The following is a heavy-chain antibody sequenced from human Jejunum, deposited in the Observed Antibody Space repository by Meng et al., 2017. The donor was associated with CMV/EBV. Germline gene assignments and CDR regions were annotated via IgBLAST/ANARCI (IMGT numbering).Heavy chain of an antibody. CDR3: ARGGFLGYSGNDRGFDY. V-gene: IGHV1-2*04. D-gene: IGHD5-12*01. Sequence: YPFTIYSLHWVRRAPGQWLEWMGWINPNSGGTDYAQKFQGWVTMTWDTSTSTAYMEVTRLKSDDTAVYYCARGGFLGYSGNDRGFDYWGQGTLVTVSS. CDR1: YPFTIYS. CDR2: INPNSGGT. J-gene: IGHJ4*02.